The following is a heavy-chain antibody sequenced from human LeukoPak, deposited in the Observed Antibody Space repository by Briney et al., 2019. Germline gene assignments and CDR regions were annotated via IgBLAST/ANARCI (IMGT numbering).Heavy chain of an antibody. CDR3: ARVGYDIVYYYYYMDV. CDR1: GGSISSYY. J-gene: IGHJ6*03. V-gene: IGHV4-4*07. CDR2: IYTSGST. Sequence: KPSETLSLTCTVSGGSISSYYWSWIRQPAGKGLEWIGRIYTSGSTNYNPSLKSRVTMSVDTSKNQFSPKLSSVTAADTAAYYCARVGYDIVYYYYYMDVWGKGATVTVSS. D-gene: IGHD3-9*01.